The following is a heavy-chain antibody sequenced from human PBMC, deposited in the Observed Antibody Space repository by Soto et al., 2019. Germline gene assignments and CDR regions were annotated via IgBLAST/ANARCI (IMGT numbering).Heavy chain of an antibody. J-gene: IGHJ5*02. D-gene: IGHD4-17*01. CDR2: ISSSSSYI. CDR3: AREISGYSTVDSIAKQFDP. Sequence: PGGSLRLSCAASGFTFSSYSMNWVRQAPGKGLEWVSSISSSSSYIYYADSVKGRFTISRDNAKNSLYLQMNSLRAEDTAVYYCAREISGYSTVDSIAKQFDPWGQGTLVTVSS. V-gene: IGHV3-21*01. CDR1: GFTFSSYS.